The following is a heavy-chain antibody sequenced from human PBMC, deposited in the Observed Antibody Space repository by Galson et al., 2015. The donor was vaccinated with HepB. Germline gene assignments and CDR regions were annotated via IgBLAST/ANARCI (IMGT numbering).Heavy chain of an antibody. CDR1: GDSVSRYSSG. D-gene: IGHD3-16*02. V-gene: IGHV6-1*01. CDR2: TYYRSKRYI. J-gene: IGHJ5*02. Sequence: CAISGDSVSRYSSGWNWIRQSPSRGLEGLGRTYYRSKRYIVYAAALNGRRSITPDTSRNQFSLQLSSVTPEDTAIYYCAGGGLVRGALGWIDPWGPGVLVTVSS. CDR3: AGGGLVRGALGWIDP.